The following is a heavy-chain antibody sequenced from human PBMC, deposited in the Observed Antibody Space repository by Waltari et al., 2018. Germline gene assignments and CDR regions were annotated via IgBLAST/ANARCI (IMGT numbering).Heavy chain of an antibody. J-gene: IGHJ2*01. CDR3: ARENYYDSSGPWYFDL. Sequence: QVQLQQWGAGLLKPSETLSLTCAVYGGSFSGYYWSWIRQPPGKGLEWIGEINHSGSTNYNPSLKSRVTISVDTSKNQFSLKLSSVTAADTAVYYCARENYYDSSGPWYFDLWGRGTLVTVSS. CDR2: INHSGST. D-gene: IGHD3-22*01. V-gene: IGHV4-34*01. CDR1: GGSFSGYY.